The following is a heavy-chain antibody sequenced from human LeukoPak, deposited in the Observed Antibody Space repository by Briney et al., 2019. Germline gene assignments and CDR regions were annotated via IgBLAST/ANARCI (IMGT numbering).Heavy chain of an antibody. CDR1: GYTFTSYG. V-gene: IGHV1-18*01. J-gene: IGHJ6*03. D-gene: IGHD4-17*01. Sequence: ASVKVSCKASGYTFTSYGISWVRQAPGQGLEWMGWISAYNGNTNYAQKLQGRVTMTTDTSTSTAYMELRSLRSDDTAVYYCARAVGTTGTYRRYYYYYMDVWGKGTTVTVSS. CDR2: ISAYNGNT. CDR3: ARAVGTTGTYRRYYYYYMDV.